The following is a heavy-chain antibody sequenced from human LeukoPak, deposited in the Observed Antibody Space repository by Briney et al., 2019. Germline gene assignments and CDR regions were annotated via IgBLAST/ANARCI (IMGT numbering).Heavy chain of an antibody. D-gene: IGHD5-18*01. V-gene: IGHV5-51*01. CDR3: ARHHEGVTDEDAFDI. J-gene: IGHJ3*02. Sequence: GESLKISCKGSGYKFTSYWIGWVRQMPGKGLEWMGIIYPGDSDTRYSPSFQGQVTISADKSISTAYLQWSSLKASDTAMYYCARHHEGVTDEDAFDIWGQGTMVTVSS. CDR1: GYKFTSYW. CDR2: IYPGDSDT.